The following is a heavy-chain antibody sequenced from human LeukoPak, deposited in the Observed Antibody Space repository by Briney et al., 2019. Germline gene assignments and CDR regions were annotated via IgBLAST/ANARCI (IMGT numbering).Heavy chain of an antibody. CDR1: GFNVNSNY. D-gene: IGHD3-22*01. V-gene: IGHV3-53*01. CDR2: IYSGSST. CDR3: ARVSGSSGYYGFDY. Sequence: GGSLRLSCAPSGFNVNSNYMSWVRQAPGKGLEWVSVIYSGSSTYYADSVKGRFTISRDISKNTLYLQMNSLRAEDTAVYYCARVSGSSGYYGFDYWGQGTLVTVSS. J-gene: IGHJ4*02.